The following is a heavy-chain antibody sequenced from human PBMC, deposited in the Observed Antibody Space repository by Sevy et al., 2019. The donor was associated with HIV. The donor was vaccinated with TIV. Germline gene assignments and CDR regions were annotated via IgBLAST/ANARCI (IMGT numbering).Heavy chain of an antibody. V-gene: IGHV1-2*06. CDR2: INPSSGGT. CDR3: ARSTYSSNSGWALDI. J-gene: IGHJ3*02. D-gene: IGHD6-13*01. CDR1: GYAFTGYN. Sequence: ASVKVSCKASGYAFTGYNMHWGRQAPGQGLEGMGRINPSSGGTIYAQRFQGRVTMTRDTSISTAYMELSRLRSDDTAVYYCARSTYSSNSGWALDIWGQGTKVTVSS.